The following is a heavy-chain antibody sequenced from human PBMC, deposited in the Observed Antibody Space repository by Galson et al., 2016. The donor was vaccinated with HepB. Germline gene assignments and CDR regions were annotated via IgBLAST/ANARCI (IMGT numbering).Heavy chain of an antibody. D-gene: IGHD3-22*01. CDR1: GFTFSTYA. V-gene: IGHV3-23*01. Sequence: SLRLSCAASGFTFSTYAMTWVRQAPGKGLEWVSDISDSGGITNYADSVKGRFTISRDSSRNTLYLQMNSLRAEDTAVYYCAKSYYDSSGYYHESWGQGTLVIVSS. CDR3: AKSYYDSSGYYHES. J-gene: IGHJ5*02. CDR2: ISDSGGIT.